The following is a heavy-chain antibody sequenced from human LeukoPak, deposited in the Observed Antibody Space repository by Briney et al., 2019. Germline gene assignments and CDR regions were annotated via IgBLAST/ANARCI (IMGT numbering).Heavy chain of an antibody. D-gene: IGHD6-19*01. CDR2: IYPGDSDT. CDR1: GYSFTSYW. J-gene: IGHJ5*02. V-gene: IGHV5-51*01. Sequence: GESLQISCQGSGYSFTSYWIGWVRQMPGKGLEWMGIIYPGDSDTRYSPSFQGQVTISADKSISTAYLQWSSLKASDTAMYYCARRREQWSLNWFDPWGQGTLVTVSS. CDR3: ARRREQWSLNWFDP.